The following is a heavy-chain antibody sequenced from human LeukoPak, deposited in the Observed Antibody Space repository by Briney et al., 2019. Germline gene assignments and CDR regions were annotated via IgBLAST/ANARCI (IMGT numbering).Heavy chain of an antibody. J-gene: IGHJ4*02. Sequence: GGSLRLSCAASGFTFSSYWMSWVRQALGKGLEWVANIKQDGSEKYYVDSAKGRFTISRDNAKNSLYLQMNSLRAEDTAVYYCASDFWSGYYPIDYWGQGTLVTVSS. D-gene: IGHD3-3*01. CDR2: IKQDGSEK. CDR3: ASDFWSGYYPIDY. CDR1: GFTFSSYW. V-gene: IGHV3-7*03.